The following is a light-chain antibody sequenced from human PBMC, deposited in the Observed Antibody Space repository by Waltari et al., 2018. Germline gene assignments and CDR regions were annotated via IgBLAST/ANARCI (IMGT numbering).Light chain of an antibody. CDR2: WAS. V-gene: IGKV4-1*01. CDR3: QQYYATPWT. CDR1: QSLLYNSNNKNY. Sequence: DIVMTQSPDSLAVSLGERATLNCKSRQSLLYNSNNKNYLAWFQQKPGQPPKLLIYWASTRESGVPDRFSGSGSGTDFTLTISSLQAEDVAVYYCQQYYATPWTFGQGTKVEIK. J-gene: IGKJ1*01.